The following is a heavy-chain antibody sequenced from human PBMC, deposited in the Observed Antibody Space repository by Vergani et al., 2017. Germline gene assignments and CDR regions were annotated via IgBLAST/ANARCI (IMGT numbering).Heavy chain of an antibody. CDR2: IYYSGST. J-gene: IGHJ4*02. CDR1: GGPISSYY. Sequence: QVQLQESGPGLVKPSETLSLTCTVSGGPISSYYWSWIRQPPGKGLEWIGYIYYSGSTNYNPSLKSRVTISVDTSKNQFSLKLSSVTAADTAVYYFAGAPLEWLSPSDWGQGTLVTVSS. V-gene: IGHV4-59*01. D-gene: IGHD6-19*01. CDR3: AGAPLEWLSPSD.